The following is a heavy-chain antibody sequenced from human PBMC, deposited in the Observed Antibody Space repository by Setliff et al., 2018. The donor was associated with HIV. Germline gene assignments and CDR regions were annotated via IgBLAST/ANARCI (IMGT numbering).Heavy chain of an antibody. Sequence: GGSLRLSCAASGFTFSNAWMSWVRQAPGKGLEWVGRIKSKSEGGTTDYAAPVKGRFTISRDDSKNTLYLQMKSLKTEDTAVYYCTTEVFRQWLVGDYWGQGTLVTVSS. CDR1: GFTFSNAW. J-gene: IGHJ4*02. D-gene: IGHD6-19*01. V-gene: IGHV3-15*01. CDR3: TTEVFRQWLVGDY. CDR2: IKSKSEGGTT.